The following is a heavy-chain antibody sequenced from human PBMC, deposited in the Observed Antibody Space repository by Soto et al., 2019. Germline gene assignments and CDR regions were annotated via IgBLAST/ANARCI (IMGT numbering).Heavy chain of an antibody. J-gene: IGHJ3*01. D-gene: IGHD4-17*01. Sequence: EVQLVESGGGLVKPGGSLRLSCAASGFTFSSYSMNWVRQAPGKGLEWVSSISSSSSYRYYADSVKGRYTISRDNAKNLLYLQMISRSAEDTAVYYCARVFPPTVTTRGGEDDAFDFWGQGTMVTVSS. CDR1: GFTFSSYS. CDR3: ARVFPPTVTTRGGEDDAFDF. V-gene: IGHV3-21*01. CDR2: ISSSSSYR.